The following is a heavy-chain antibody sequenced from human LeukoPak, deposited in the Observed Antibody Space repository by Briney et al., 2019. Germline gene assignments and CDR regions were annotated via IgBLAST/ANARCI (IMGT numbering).Heavy chain of an antibody. CDR2: INHSGST. D-gene: IGHD6-19*01. J-gene: IGHJ4*02. CDR1: GGSFSGYY. Sequence: SETLSLTCAVYGGSFSGYYWSWIRQPPGKGLEWIGGINHSGSTNYNPSLKSRVTVAVDTSKNQFSLKLSSVTAADTAVYYCARFVVGQWLINYWGQGALVTVSS. V-gene: IGHV4-34*01. CDR3: ARFVVGQWLINY.